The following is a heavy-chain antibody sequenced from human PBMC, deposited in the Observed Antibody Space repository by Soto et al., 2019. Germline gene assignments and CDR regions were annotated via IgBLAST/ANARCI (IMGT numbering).Heavy chain of an antibody. V-gene: IGHV4-34*01. CDR1: GGSFSGYY. Sequence: SETLSLTCAVFGGSFSGYYWSWIRQPPGKGLEWIGEINHRGSTNYNPSLKSRVTISVDTSKNQFSLKLTSVTAAATAVYYCATTNWNHNWFDPWGQGTLVTVSS. D-gene: IGHD1-1*01. CDR2: INHRGST. CDR3: ATTNWNHNWFDP. J-gene: IGHJ5*02.